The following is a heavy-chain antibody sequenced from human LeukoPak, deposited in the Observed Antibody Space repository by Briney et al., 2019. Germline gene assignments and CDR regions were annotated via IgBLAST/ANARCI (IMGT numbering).Heavy chain of an antibody. CDR1: GGSISSGGYY. D-gene: IGHD3-9*01. V-gene: IGHV4-31*03. J-gene: IGHJ3*02. Sequence: SETLSLTCTVSGGSISSGGYYWSWIRQHPGTGLEWIGYIYYGGSTYYNPSLKSRVTISVDTSKNQFSLKLSSVTAADTAVYYCARDHNDILTGSTAFDIWGQGTMVTVSS. CDR2: IYYGGST. CDR3: ARDHNDILTGSTAFDI.